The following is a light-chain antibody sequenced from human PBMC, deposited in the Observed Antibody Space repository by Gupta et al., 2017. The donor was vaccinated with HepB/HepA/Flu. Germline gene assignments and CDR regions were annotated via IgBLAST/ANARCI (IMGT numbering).Light chain of an antibody. J-gene: IGKJ1*01. CDR1: QGMRND. Sequence: DIQLTQSPSSLSASVGDRVTITCRASQGMRNDLAWYQQKPEKAPKRLIYDASILKSGVPSRFSGSGYGTEFTLTIDSLQPEDFATYYCLQRNTYPRTFGQGTRVEIE. V-gene: IGKV1-17*01. CDR2: DAS. CDR3: LQRNTYPRT.